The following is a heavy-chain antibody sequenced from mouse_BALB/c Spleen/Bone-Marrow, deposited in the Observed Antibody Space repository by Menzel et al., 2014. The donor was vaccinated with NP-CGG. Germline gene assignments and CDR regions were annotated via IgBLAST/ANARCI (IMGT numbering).Heavy chain of an antibody. CDR1: GYSFTSYY. D-gene: IGHD1-1*01. J-gene: IGHJ4*01. Sequence: VQLQQSGPELMKPGASVKISCKASGYSFTSYYMHWVKQSHGKSLEWIGYTDPFNGGTSYNQKFKGKATLTVDKSSSTAYMHLSSLTSEDSAVYYCARRDYGSSFYAMDYWGQGTSVTVSS. CDR2: TDPFNGGT. CDR3: ARRDYGSSFYAMDY. V-gene: IGHV1S135*01.